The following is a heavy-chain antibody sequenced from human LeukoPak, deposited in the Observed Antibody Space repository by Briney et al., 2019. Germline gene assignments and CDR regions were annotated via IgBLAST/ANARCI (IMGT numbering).Heavy chain of an antibody. CDR1: GYTFTSYY. J-gene: IGHJ4*02. CDR3: AREFSHYDFWSGIRKPFDY. D-gene: IGHD3-3*01. CDR2: INPSGGST. V-gene: IGHV1-46*01. Sequence: ASVKVSCKASGYTFTSYYMHWVRQAPGQGLEWMGIINPSGGSTSYAQKFQGRVTMTRDMSTSTVYMELSSLRSEDTAVYYCAREFSHYDFWSGIRKPFDYWGQGTLVTVSS.